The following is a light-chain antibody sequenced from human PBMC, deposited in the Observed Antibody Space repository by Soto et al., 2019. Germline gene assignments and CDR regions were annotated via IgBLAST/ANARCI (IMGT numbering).Light chain of an antibody. CDR3: FSYADTYTPSVI. J-gene: IGLJ2*01. CDR2: DVS. V-gene: IGLV2-11*01. CDR1: SSDVGGSDY. Sequence: QSALTQPRSVSGSPGQSVTISCTGTSSDVGGSDYVSWYQQHPGKAPKVMIYDVSKRPSGVPDRFSGSKSGNTASLTISGLQAEDEAADYCFSYADTYTPSVIFGGGTKLSV.